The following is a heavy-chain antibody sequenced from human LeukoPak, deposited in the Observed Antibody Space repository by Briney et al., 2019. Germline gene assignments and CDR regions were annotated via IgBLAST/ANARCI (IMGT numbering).Heavy chain of an antibody. CDR1: GFTLSSYE. CDR3: AREGTAMVSFDY. J-gene: IGHJ4*02. V-gene: IGHV3-48*03. D-gene: IGHD5-18*01. CDR2: ISSGGNTI. Sequence: TGGSLRLSCAASGFTLSSYEMNWVRQAPGKGLDWVSYISSGGNTIYYADSVKGRFTISRDNAKNSLYPQMNSLRAEDTAVYYCAREGTAMVSFDYWGQGTLVTVSS.